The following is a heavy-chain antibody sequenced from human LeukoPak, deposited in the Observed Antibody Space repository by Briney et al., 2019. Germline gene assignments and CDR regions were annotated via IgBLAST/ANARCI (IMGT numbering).Heavy chain of an antibody. J-gene: IGHJ6*03. CDR1: GYSISSGYY. V-gene: IGHV3-23*01. CDR3: AREGGSSWYHGWRAYYMDA. D-gene: IGHD6-13*01. Sequence: PSETLSLTCTVSGYSISSGYYWGWIRQPPGKGLEGVSGVSPNGETSYYADSEKGRLTISRDNSKNTVSLQVSSLRAEDTAVYSCAREGGSSWYHGWRAYYMDAWGKGTPVTVSS. CDR2: VSPNGETS.